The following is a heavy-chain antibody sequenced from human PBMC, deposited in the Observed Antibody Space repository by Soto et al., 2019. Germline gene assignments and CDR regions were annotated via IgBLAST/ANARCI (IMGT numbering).Heavy chain of an antibody. Sequence: QVQLVESGGGVVQPGRSLRLSCAASGFTFSSYGMHWVRQAPGKGLEWVAVISYDGSNKYYADSVKGRFTISRDNPKNTLYLQMNSLRAEDTAVYYCASLAAFGELSHFDYWGQGTLVTVSS. CDR3: ASLAAFGELSHFDY. J-gene: IGHJ4*02. D-gene: IGHD3-10*01. CDR2: ISYDGSNK. V-gene: IGHV3-30*03. CDR1: GFTFSSYG.